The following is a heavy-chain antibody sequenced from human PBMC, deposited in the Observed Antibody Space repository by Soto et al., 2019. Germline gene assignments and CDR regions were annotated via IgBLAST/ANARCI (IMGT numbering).Heavy chain of an antibody. CDR2: ISAHNGDT. CDR3: ATEPIYYNDGSGYYPLGH. Sequence: ASVKVSCKASGYSFATYGFSWVRQAPGQGLECVGWISAHNGDTHYSQKFQDRVTLTTDTSTNTGYMELRSLTSDDTAVYFCATEPIYYNDGSGYYPLGHWGQGTLVTVSS. D-gene: IGHD3-22*01. J-gene: IGHJ4*02. V-gene: IGHV1-18*04. CDR1: GYSFATYG.